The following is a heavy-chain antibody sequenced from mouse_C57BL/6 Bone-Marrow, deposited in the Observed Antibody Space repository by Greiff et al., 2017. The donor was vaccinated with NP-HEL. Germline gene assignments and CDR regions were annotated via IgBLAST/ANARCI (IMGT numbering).Heavy chain of an antibody. J-gene: IGHJ4*01. Sequence: QVQLQQSDAELVKPGASVKISCKVSGYTFTDHTIHWMKQRPEQGLEWIGYIYPRDGSTKDNEKFKGKATLTADKSSSTAYMQLNSLTSEDSAVYFGARYYYGSRRGVCDYAMDYWGQGTSVTVSS. D-gene: IGHD1-1*01. CDR3: ARYYYGSRRGVCDYAMDY. V-gene: IGHV1-78*01. CDR2: IYPRDGST. CDR1: GYTFTDHT.